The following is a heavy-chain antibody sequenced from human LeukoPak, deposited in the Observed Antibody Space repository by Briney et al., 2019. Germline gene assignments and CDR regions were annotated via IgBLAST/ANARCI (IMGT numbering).Heavy chain of an antibody. Sequence: PSETLSLTCAVYGGSFSGYYWSWIRQPPGKGLEWTGEINHSGSTNYNPSLKSRVTISVDTSKNQFSLKLSSVTAADTAVYYCARAGNYDILTGYSPIVNFDYWGQGTLVTVSS. CDR3: ARAGNYDILTGYSPIVNFDY. V-gene: IGHV4-34*01. D-gene: IGHD3-9*01. CDR1: GGSFSGYY. J-gene: IGHJ4*02. CDR2: INHSGST.